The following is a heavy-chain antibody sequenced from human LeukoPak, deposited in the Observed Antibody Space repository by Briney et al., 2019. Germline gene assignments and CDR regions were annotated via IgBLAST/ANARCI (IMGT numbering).Heavy chain of an antibody. CDR1: GFTFSSYG. CDR2: INSDGSST. Sequence: GGSLRLSCAASGFTFSSYGMHWVRQAPGKGLVWVSRINSDGSSTSYADSVKGRFTISRDNAKNTLYLQMNSLRAEDTAVYYCARDVDTAMVLDLWGRGTLVTVSS. CDR3: ARDVDTAMVLDL. D-gene: IGHD5-18*01. J-gene: IGHJ2*01. V-gene: IGHV3-74*01.